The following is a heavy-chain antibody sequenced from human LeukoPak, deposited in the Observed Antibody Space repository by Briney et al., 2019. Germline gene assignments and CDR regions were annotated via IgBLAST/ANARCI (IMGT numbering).Heavy chain of an antibody. D-gene: IGHD3-10*01. CDR3: AKDRIRGVIRGPFDY. V-gene: IGHV3-30*02. CDR2: IRYDGSNK. J-gene: IGHJ4*02. CDR1: GFTFSSYG. Sequence: QSGGSLRLSCAASGFTFSSYGMHWVRQAPGKGLEWVAFIRYDGSNKYYADSVKGRFTISRDNSKNTLYLQMNSLRAEDTAVYYCAKDRIRGVIRGPFDYWGQGTLVTVSS.